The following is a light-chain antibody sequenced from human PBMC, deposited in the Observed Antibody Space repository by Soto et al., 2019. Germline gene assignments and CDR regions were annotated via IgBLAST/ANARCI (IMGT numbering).Light chain of an antibody. CDR1: SSNIVAIYD. CDR2: GNT. J-gene: IGLJ3*02. CDR3: QSYDSSLSGGV. Sequence: QSVLTQPPSVSGAPGQRVTISCTGSSSNIVAIYDVHWYQQLPGTAPKLLIYGNTNRPSGVPDRFSGSKSGTSASLAITGLQAEDEADYYCQSYDSSLSGGVFGGGTQLTVL. V-gene: IGLV1-40*01.